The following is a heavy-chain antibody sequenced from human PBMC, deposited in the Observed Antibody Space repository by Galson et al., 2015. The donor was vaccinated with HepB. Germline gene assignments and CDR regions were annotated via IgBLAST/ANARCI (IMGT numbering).Heavy chain of an antibody. D-gene: IGHD3-10*01. Sequence: PALVTPTQTLTLPCPFSGFSLSTSGTCVSWIPQPPGKALEWFARIDWDDDKYSSTSLKTKLHISKDPSNNQVVLTMTNMDPVDTAAYYCARILIGSGSYYACDIWGQGTMVTVSS. CDR1: GFSLSTSGTC. J-gene: IGHJ3*02. V-gene: IGHV2-70*11. CDR3: ARILIGSGSYYACDI. CDR2: IDWDDDK.